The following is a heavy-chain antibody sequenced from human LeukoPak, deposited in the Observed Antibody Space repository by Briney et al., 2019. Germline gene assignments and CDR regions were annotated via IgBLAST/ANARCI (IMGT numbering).Heavy chain of an antibody. CDR2: INSDGSTT. D-gene: IGHD3-22*01. Sequence: GGSLRLSCAASGFTFSSYWMHWVRQAPGKGLVWVSRINSDGSTTSYADSVKGRFTISRDNAKNTLYLQMNSLRAEDTAVYYCARLSANSSAYFFDYWGQGTLVTVFS. CDR1: GFTFSSYW. V-gene: IGHV3-74*01. J-gene: IGHJ4*02. CDR3: ARLSANSSAYFFDY.